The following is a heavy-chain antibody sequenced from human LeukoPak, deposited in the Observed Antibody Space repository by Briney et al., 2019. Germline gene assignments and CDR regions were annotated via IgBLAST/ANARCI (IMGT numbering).Heavy chain of an antibody. D-gene: IGHD3-22*01. CDR1: GFTFSGSA. Sequence: PGGSLRLSCAASGFTFSGSAMHCVRQASGKGLEWGGRIRSKANNYATAYAASMKGRFNISRDDSKNTAYLQMNSLKTEDTAVYYCTRHPLKEDDSSGYTDYWGQGTLVTVSS. CDR2: IRSKANNYAT. V-gene: IGHV3-73*01. J-gene: IGHJ4*02. CDR3: TRHPLKEDDSSGYTDY.